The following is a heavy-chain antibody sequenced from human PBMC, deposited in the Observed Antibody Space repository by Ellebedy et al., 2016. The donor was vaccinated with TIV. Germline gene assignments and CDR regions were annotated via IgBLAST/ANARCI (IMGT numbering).Heavy chain of an antibody. V-gene: IGHV3-23*01. CDR1: GFTFSSFA. D-gene: IGHD6-19*01. CDR3: AKDRVSGWYENWFDP. CDR2: ISGGGDST. Sequence: GGSLRLSCAVSGFTFSSFAMNWLRQVPGKGLEWVSGISGGGDSTNYADSVKGRFTISSDNSKNTLYLQMDRLRAEDTALYYCAKDRVSGWYENWFDPWGQGTLVIVSS. J-gene: IGHJ5*02.